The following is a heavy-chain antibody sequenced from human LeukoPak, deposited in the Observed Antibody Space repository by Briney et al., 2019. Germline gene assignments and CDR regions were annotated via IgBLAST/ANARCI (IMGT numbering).Heavy chain of an antibody. CDR2: IYTSGST. CDR3: AREIVGATSRTHAFDI. CDR1: GGSISSYY. V-gene: IGHV4-4*07. J-gene: IGHJ3*02. D-gene: IGHD1-26*01. Sequence: LETLSLTCTVSGGSISSYYWSWIRQPAGKGLEWIGRIYTSGSTNYNPSLKSRVTMSVDTSKNQFSLKLSSVTAADTAAYYCAREIVGATSRTHAFDIWGQGTMVTVSS.